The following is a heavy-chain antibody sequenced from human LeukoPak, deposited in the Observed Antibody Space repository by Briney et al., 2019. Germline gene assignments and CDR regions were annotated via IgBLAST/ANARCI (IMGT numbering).Heavy chain of an antibody. CDR1: GYNCTNYW. Sequence: ESLKISCKASGYNCTNYWIGWVRQMPGKGLEWIGIISPGDSDIRYSPSFQGQVTISAAKSICTDYLQWSSLKASDTAMYYCARRGDSYGRFDYWGQGILVTVSS. J-gene: IGHJ4*02. V-gene: IGHV5-51*01. CDR3: ARRGDSYGRFDY. CDR2: ISPGDSDI. D-gene: IGHD5-18*01.